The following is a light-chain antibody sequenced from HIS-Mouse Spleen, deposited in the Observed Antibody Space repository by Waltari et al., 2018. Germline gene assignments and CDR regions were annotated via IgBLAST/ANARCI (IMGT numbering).Light chain of an antibody. Sequence: QSALTQPASVSGSPGQSITTSCPGTSSDVGGHKLVPRYNQPPGKAPQLMIYDVSNRPSGVSNRFSGSKSGNTASLTISGLQAEDEADYYCSSYTSSSFNVVFGGGTKLTVL. CDR3: SSYTSSSFNVV. CDR1: SSDVGGHKL. CDR2: DVS. J-gene: IGLJ2*01. V-gene: IGLV2-14*03.